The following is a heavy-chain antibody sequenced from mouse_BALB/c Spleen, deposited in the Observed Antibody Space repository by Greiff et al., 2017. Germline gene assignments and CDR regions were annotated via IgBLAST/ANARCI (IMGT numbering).Heavy chain of an antibody. CDR2: IRNKANGYTT. CDR3: ARDKSWDGDYAMDY. CDR1: GFTFTDYY. D-gene: IGHD2-3*01. V-gene: IGHV7-3*02. Sequence: EVKLVESGGGLVQPGGSLRISCATSGFTFTDYYMSWVRQPPGKALEWLGFIRNKANGYTTEYSASVKGRFTISKANSQSIIYLQMNTLKAEDSATYYCARDKSWDGDYAMDYWGQGTSVTVSS. J-gene: IGHJ4*01.